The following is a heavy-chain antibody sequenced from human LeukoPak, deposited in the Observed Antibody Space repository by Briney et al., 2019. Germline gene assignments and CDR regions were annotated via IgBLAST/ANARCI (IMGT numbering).Heavy chain of an antibody. V-gene: IGHV1-46*01. CDR2: INPNGGST. D-gene: IGHD4-17*01. J-gene: IGHJ4*02. CDR1: RHTFSGYY. Sequence: ASVKVSCMTSRHTFSGYYFHWVREAPGHGLEWMGIINPNGGSTTHSRKFQDRIILTRDTSTYTISMDLSNLGSEDTAIYYCATGEAATTTGYFDYRGQGALVTVSS. CDR3: ATGEAATTTGYFDY.